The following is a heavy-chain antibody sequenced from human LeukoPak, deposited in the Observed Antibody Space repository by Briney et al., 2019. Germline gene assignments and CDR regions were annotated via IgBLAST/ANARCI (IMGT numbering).Heavy chain of an antibody. D-gene: IGHD2-21*02. Sequence: PGGSLRLSCAASGFTVSSNYMSWVRQAPGKGLEWVSVIYSGGSTYYADSVKGRFTISRDNSKNTLYLQVNSLRAEDTAVYYCARVGQIAVVTGEYYFDYWGQGTLVTVSS. CDR3: ARVGQIAVVTGEYYFDY. CDR2: IYSGGST. V-gene: IGHV3-66*01. CDR1: GFTVSSNY. J-gene: IGHJ4*02.